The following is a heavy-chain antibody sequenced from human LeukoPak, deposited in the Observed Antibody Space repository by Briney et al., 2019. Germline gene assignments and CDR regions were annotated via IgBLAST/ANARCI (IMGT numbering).Heavy chain of an antibody. V-gene: IGHV3-9*01. J-gene: IGHJ6*02. CDR1: GFTFDDYA. Sequence: PGRSLRLSYAASGFTFDDYAMHWVRQAPGRGLEWVSGISWNSGSIGYADSVKGRFTISRDNSKNTLYLQMNSLRAEDTAVYYCARDPIAVAAHYYGMDVWGQGTTVTVSS. CDR2: ISWNSGSI. D-gene: IGHD6-19*01. CDR3: ARDPIAVAAHYYGMDV.